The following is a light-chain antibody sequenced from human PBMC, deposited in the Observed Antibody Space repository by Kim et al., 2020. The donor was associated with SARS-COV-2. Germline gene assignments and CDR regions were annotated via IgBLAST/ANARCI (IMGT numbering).Light chain of an antibody. V-gene: IGKV3-20*01. CDR3: QQYDNSRT. CDR1: QTVSGNY. Sequence: LSPGESSTPSCSDSQTVSGNYVAWYQEKSGQPPRLLIYGASSRATGIPDRFSGSGSGTHFTLTISRLESEDFAVYFCQQYDNSRTFGQGTKVDIK. J-gene: IGKJ1*01. CDR2: GAS.